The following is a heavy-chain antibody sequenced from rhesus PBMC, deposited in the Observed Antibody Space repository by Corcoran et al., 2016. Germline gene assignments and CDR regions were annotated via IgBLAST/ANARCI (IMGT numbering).Heavy chain of an antibody. CDR2: LDPEDGEA. CDR1: GYTFTDYY. J-gene: IGHJ4*01. D-gene: IGHD6-13*01. Sequence: EVQLVQSGAEVKKPGASVKISCKASGYTFTDYYLHWVRPAPGKGLEWMGRLDPEDGEAIDAQKFHDRVTITADTSTDTAYMELSSLRSEDTAVYYCATGRVLGAAGPDSYFDYWGQGVLVTVSS. V-gene: IGHV1-111*02. CDR3: ATGRVLGAAGPDSYFDY.